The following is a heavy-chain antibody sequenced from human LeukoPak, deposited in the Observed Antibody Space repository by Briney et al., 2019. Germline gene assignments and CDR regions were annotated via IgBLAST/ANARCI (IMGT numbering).Heavy chain of an antibody. CDR2: INPNSGGT. Sequence: ASVKVSCKASGYTFTGYYMHWVRQAPGQGLEWMVWINPNSGGTNYAQKFQGWVTMTRDTSISTAYMELSRLRSDDTAVYYCAAQTNDFWRAAGGFNIWGQGTMVTVSS. CDR1: GYTFTGYY. V-gene: IGHV1-2*04. D-gene: IGHD3-3*01. J-gene: IGHJ3*02. CDR3: AAQTNDFWRAAGGFNI.